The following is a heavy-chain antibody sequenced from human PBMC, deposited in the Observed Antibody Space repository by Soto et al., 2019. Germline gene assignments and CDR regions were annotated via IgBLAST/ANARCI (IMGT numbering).Heavy chain of an antibody. D-gene: IGHD2-15*01. J-gene: IGHJ6*02. CDR1: GGSISSGGYY. CDR2: IYYSGST. CDR3: ARDRRYCSGGSCYYYYGMDV. V-gene: IGHV4-31*03. Sequence: LSLTCTVSGGSISSGGYYWSWIRQHPGKGLEWIGYIYYSGSTYYNPSLKSRVTISVDTSKNQFSLKLSSVTAADTAVYYCARDRRYCSGGSCYYYYGMDVWGQGTTVTVSS.